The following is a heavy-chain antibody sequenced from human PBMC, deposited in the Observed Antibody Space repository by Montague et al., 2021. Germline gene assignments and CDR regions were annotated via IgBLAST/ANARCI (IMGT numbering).Heavy chain of an antibody. D-gene: IGHD6-19*01. CDR1: GFTFSTYW. J-gene: IGHJ4*02. V-gene: IGHV3-7*05. CDR3: YRSNSWVTDF. Sequence: SLRLSCAASGFTFSTYWMGWVRQAPGEGLEWVANIKADGSATYYGDSVKGRFTISRDNAQNSLYLQMNSLRAEDTAVYYCYRSNSWVTDFWGQGTLVTVSS. CDR2: IKADGSAT.